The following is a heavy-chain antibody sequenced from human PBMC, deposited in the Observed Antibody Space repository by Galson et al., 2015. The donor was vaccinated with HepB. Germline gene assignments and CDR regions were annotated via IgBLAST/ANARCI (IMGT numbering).Heavy chain of an antibody. J-gene: IGHJ6*02. CDR1: GFTFSSYW. D-gene: IGHD3-10*01. V-gene: IGHV3-7*03. CDR2: IKQDGSEK. CDR3: ARDPHWVVRGAAPHYYYYGMDV. Sequence: SLRLSCAASGFTFSSYWMSWVRQAPGKGLEWVANIKQDGSEKYYVDSVKGRFTISRDNAKNSLYLQMNSLRAEDTAVYYCARDPHWVVRGAAPHYYYYGMDVWGQGTTVTVSS.